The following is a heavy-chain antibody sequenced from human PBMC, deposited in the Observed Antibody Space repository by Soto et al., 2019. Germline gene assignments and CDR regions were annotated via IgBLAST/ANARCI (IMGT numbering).Heavy chain of an antibody. Sequence: EVQLVESGGGLVKPGGSLRLSCAASGLTFSDYNMNWVRQAPGKGLQWVSSISSRSTYIYYADSVRGRFTISRDDAKNSVYLKMNSLRGEDTAMYYCASVKNYDYVPAWGQGTLVTVSS. CDR3: ASVKNYDYVPA. D-gene: IGHD3-10*02. CDR2: ISSRSTYI. CDR1: GLTFSDYN. J-gene: IGHJ5*02. V-gene: IGHV3-21*02.